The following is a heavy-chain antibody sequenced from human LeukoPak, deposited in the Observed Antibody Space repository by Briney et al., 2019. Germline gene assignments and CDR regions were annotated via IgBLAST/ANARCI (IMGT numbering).Heavy chain of an antibody. Sequence: PSETLSLTCTVSGGSISSYYWSWIRQPPGKGLEWIGYIYYSGSTNYNPSLKSRVTISVDTSKNQFSLKLSSVTAADTAVYYCARVKAVAGEIDYWGQGTLVTVSS. CDR1: GGSISSYY. J-gene: IGHJ4*02. CDR2: IYYSGST. CDR3: ARVKAVAGEIDY. V-gene: IGHV4-59*01. D-gene: IGHD6-19*01.